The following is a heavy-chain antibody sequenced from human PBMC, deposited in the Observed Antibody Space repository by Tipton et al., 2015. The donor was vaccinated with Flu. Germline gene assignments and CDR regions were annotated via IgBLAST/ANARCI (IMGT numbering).Heavy chain of an antibody. J-gene: IGHJ5*02. CDR2: IYTSGST. CDR3: ARDLIAAAGNWFDP. D-gene: IGHD6-13*01. Sequence: LRLSCTVSDGSISSYYWSWIRQPAGKGLEWIGRIYTSGSTNYNPSLKSRVTMSVDTSKNQFSLKLSSVTAADTAVYYCARDLIAAAGNWFDPWGQGTLVTVSS. V-gene: IGHV4-4*07. CDR1: DGSISSYY.